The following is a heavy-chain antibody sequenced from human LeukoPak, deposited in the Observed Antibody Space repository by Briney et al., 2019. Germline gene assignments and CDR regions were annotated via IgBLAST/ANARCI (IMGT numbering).Heavy chain of an antibody. CDR3: ARGSGNDYYGSGPIDKWFDP. CDR1: GGSVSDYY. J-gene: IGHJ5*02. V-gene: IGHV4-59*02. D-gene: IGHD3-10*01. CDR2: IYYTGST. Sequence: NASETLSLTCTVSGGSVSDYYWSWIRQSPGKGLEWIGYIYYTGSTSYNPSLRSRVTMSADTSKNQFSLKLSSVTAADTAVYYCARGSGNDYYGSGPIDKWFDPWGQGTLVTVSS.